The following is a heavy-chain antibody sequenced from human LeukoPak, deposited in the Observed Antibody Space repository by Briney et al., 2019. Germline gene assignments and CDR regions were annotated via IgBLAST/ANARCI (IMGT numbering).Heavy chain of an antibody. CDR3: AARSLSLSSSWYVS. D-gene: IGHD6-13*01. Sequence: SVKVSCKASGFTFTSSAMQWVRQGRGQRLEWIGWIVVGSGNTNYAQKFQERVTITRDMSTSTAYMELSSLRSEDTAVYYCAARSLSLSSSWYVSWGQGTLVTVSS. CDR2: IVVGSGNT. J-gene: IGHJ5*01. V-gene: IGHV1-58*02. CDR1: GFTFTSSA.